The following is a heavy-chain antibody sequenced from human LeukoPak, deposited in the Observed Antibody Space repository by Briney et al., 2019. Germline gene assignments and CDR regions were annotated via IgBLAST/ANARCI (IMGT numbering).Heavy chain of an antibody. V-gene: IGHV1-2*02. Sequence: GASVEVSCKASGYTFTGYYIHWVRQAPGQGLEWMGCINPKTSGTNYARKFQGRVTMTRDTSISTAYMELSRLRSDDTAVYFCAKIDDYYDSSGRTSWFFDLWGRGTLVTVSS. CDR2: INPKTSGT. D-gene: IGHD3-22*01. CDR3: AKIDDYYDSSGRTSWFFDL. CDR1: GYTFTGYY. J-gene: IGHJ2*01.